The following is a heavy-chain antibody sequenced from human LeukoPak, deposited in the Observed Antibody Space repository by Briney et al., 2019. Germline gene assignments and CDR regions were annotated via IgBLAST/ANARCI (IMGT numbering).Heavy chain of an antibody. D-gene: IGHD3-22*01. CDR3: ARGYDSSAYYPFNY. V-gene: IGHV4-61*08. CDR2: IFNRGST. CDR1: GGSVSSNGYF. J-gene: IGHJ4*02. Sequence: SETLSLTCSVSGGSVSSNGYFWNWIRQPPGKGLEWIGYIFNRGSTNYNPSLKGRVTIAVDTSNNQFSLKLTSVTAADTAVYYCARGYDSSAYYPFNYWGQGTLVTVSS.